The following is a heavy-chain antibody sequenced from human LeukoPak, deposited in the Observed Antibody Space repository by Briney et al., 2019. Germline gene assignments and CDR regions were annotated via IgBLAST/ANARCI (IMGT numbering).Heavy chain of an antibody. CDR3: ARLTVHGNCDY. Sequence: SETLSLTCAVYGGSLSGYYWSWIRQPPGKGLEWIGEINHSGSTNYNPSLKSRVTISVDMSKNQFSLKLTSVTAADTAVYYCARLTVHGNCDYWGQGTLVTVSS. D-gene: IGHD1-1*01. J-gene: IGHJ4*02. CDR1: GGSLSGYY. CDR2: INHSGST. V-gene: IGHV4-34*01.